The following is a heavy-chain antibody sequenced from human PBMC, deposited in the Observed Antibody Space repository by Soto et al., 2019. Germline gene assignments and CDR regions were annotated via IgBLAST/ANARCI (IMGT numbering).Heavy chain of an antibody. CDR3: ARDPGPTYYFDY. J-gene: IGHJ4*02. CDR1: GGSISSGDYY. V-gene: IGHV4-30-4*01. Sequence: TLSLTCTVSGGSISSGDYYWSWIRQPPGKGLEWIGYIYYSGSTYYNPSLKSRVTISVDTSKNQFSLKLSSVTAADTAVYYCARDPGPTYYFDYWGQGTLVTVSS. CDR2: IYYSGST.